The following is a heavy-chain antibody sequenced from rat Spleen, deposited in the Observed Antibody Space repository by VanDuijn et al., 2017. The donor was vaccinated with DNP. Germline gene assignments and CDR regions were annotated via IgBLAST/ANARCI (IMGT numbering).Heavy chain of an antibody. Sequence: EVQLQESGPGLVKPSQSLSLTCSVTGYSITSAYRWNWIRKFPGNKLEWMGFISSAGSTNYNPSLKSRISITRDTSKNQFFLQLNSVSTEDTATYYCARWKIGPHYFDYWGQGGMVTVSS. D-gene: IGHD1-5*01. CDR1: GYSITSAYR. CDR2: ISSAGST. CDR3: ARWKIGPHYFDY. V-gene: IGHV3-3*01. J-gene: IGHJ2*01.